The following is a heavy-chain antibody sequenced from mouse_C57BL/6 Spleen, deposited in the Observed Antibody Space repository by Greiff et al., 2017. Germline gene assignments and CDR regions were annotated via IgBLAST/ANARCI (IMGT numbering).Heavy chain of an antibody. D-gene: IGHD1-1*01. CDR3: ARSEYYGSSPFAY. J-gene: IGHJ3*01. CDR1: GYAFSSSW. V-gene: IGHV1-82*01. CDR2: IYPGGGGP. Sequence: QVQLKESGPELVKPGASVQISCKASGYAFSSSWMNWVKQRPGKGLEWIGRIYPGGGGPNYNGKFKGKATLTADKSSSTAYMQLSSLTSEDSAVYFCARSEYYGSSPFAYWGQGTLVTVSS.